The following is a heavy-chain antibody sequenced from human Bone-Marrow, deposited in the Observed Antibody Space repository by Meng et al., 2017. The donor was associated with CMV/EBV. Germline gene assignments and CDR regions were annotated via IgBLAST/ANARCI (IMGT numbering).Heavy chain of an antibody. J-gene: IGHJ6*02. CDR2: IIPIFNIA. CDR1: GGSFSSYA. Sequence: SVKVSCKASGGSFSSYAFSWVRQAPGQGLEWMGGIIPIFNIANYAQKFQGRVTITTDESTTTAYMELSSLRSEDTAVYYCARDRTGDCSSTSCYNYYYYYGMDVWGQGTKVTVSS. CDR3: ARDRTGDCSSTSCYNYYYYYGMDV. D-gene: IGHD2-2*02. V-gene: IGHV1-69*05.